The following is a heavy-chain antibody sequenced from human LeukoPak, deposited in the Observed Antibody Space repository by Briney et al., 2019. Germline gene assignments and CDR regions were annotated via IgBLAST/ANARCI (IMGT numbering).Heavy chain of an antibody. CDR2: FDPEDGET. D-gene: IGHD4-17*01. CDR3: ATDTHDYGDYADRRNYYYGMDV. Sequence: ASVKVSCKVSGYTLTELSMRWVRQAPGKGLEWMGGFDPEDGETIYAQKFQGRVTMTEDTSTDTAYMELSSLRSEDTAVYYCATDTHDYGDYADRRNYYYGMDVWGQGTTVTVSS. CDR1: GYTLTELS. V-gene: IGHV1-24*01. J-gene: IGHJ6*02.